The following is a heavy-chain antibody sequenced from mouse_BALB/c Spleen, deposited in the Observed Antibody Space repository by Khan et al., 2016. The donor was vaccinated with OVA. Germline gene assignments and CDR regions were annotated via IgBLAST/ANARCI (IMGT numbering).Heavy chain of an antibody. CDR1: GFNIKDTY. CDR3: RGGAYSGLFAY. Sequence: VQLQQSGADFVKPGASVKLSCTASGFNIKDTYMHWINQRPQQGLVWIGRIDPATGDVRYDPKFQDKATIAADASSNTAYLQLSSLTSDDTAVYYCRGGAYSGLFAYWGQGTLVTVSA. D-gene: IGHD2-10*01. V-gene: IGHV14-3*02. J-gene: IGHJ3*01. CDR2: IDPATGDV.